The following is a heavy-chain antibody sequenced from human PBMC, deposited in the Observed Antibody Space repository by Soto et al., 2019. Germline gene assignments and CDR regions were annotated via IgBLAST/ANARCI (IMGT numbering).Heavy chain of an antibody. J-gene: IGHJ4*02. CDR3: AALPEGYGDPFDY. V-gene: IGHV4-59*08. D-gene: IGHD4-17*01. Sequence: QVQLQESGPGLVKPSETLSLTCTVSGGSISSYYWSWIRQPPGKGLEWIGYIYYSGSTNYNPSLKSRVPISVDTSKNQFSLKLSSVTAADTAVYYCAALPEGYGDPFDYWGQGTLVTVSS. CDR1: GGSISSYY. CDR2: IYYSGST.